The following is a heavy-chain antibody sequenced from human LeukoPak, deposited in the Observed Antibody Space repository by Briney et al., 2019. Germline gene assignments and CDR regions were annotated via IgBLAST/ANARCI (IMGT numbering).Heavy chain of an antibody. V-gene: IGHV1-18*01. CDR2: ISAYNGNT. D-gene: IGHD3-9*01. J-gene: IGHJ4*02. Sequence: ASVKVSCKASGGTFSSYAISWVRQAPGQGLEWMGWISAYNGNTNYAQKLQGRVTMTTDTSTSTAYMELRSLRSDDTAVYYCARSLEVYDILTGYYYWGQGTLVTVSS. CDR1: GGTFSSYA. CDR3: ARSLEVYDILTGYYY.